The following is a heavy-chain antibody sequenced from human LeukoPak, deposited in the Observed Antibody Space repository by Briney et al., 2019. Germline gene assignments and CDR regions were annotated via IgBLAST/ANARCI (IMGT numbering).Heavy chain of an antibody. CDR1: GFTFSSYS. J-gene: IGHJ4*02. Sequence: GGSLRLSCGASGFTFSSYSMNWVRQAPGKELEWVSSISSSSSYIYYADSVKGRFTISRDNAKNSLYLQMNSLRAEDTAVYYCARDRGFGELVDYWGQGTLVTVSS. CDR3: ARDRGFGELVDY. D-gene: IGHD3-10*01. V-gene: IGHV3-21*01. CDR2: ISSSSSYI.